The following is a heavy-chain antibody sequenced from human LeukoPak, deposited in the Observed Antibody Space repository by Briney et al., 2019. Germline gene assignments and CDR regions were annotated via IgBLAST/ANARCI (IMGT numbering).Heavy chain of an antibody. CDR2: IRSKANSYAT. CDR3: AKDRGNRYQLLVFDY. V-gene: IGHV3-73*01. Sequence: GGSLRLSCAASGFTFSGSAMHWVRQASGKGLEWVGCIRSKANSYATAYAASVKGRFTISRDDSKNTAYLQMNSLRAEDTAVYYCAKDRGNRYQLLVFDYWGQGTLVTVSS. D-gene: IGHD2-2*01. J-gene: IGHJ4*02. CDR1: GFTFSGSA.